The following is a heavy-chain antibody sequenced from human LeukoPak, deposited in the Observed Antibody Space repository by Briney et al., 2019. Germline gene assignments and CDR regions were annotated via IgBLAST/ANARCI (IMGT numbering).Heavy chain of an antibody. CDR3: ARFRKITPNWFDP. Sequence: SETLSLTCAVYGGSFSGYYWSWIRQPPGKGLEWIGEINHSGSTNYNPFLKSRVTISVDTSKNQFSLKLSSVTAADTAVYYCARFRKITPNWFDPWGQGTLVTVSS. J-gene: IGHJ5*02. D-gene: IGHD2-15*01. CDR1: GGSFSGYY. CDR2: INHSGST. V-gene: IGHV4-34*01.